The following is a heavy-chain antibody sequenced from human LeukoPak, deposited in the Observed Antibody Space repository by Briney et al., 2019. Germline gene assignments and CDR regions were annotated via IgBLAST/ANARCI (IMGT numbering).Heavy chain of an antibody. CDR3: ERGGGSFDS. J-gene: IGHJ4*02. D-gene: IGHD3-16*01. CDR1: GFTFSGFW. V-gene: IGHV3-7*04. Sequence: GGSLRLSCAASGFTFSGFWMRWVRQAPTKGLEWVANIKYDGGDKRYVDSVKGRFTVSRDNANNSLYLQMNSLRAEDTAVYYCERGGGSFDSWGQGTLVTVSS. CDR2: IKYDGGDK.